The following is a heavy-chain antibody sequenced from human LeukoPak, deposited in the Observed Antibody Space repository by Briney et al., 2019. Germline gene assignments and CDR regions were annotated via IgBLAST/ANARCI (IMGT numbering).Heavy chain of an antibody. Sequence: GGSLRLSCAASGFSFSSYWMSWVRQAPGKGLEWVANIKQDGSEKFYVDSVKGRFTISRDNAKNSLYLQMNSLRAEDTAVYYCARDADDYGDYSDRYFDYWGQGTLVTVSS. CDR1: GFSFSSYW. D-gene: IGHD4-17*01. J-gene: IGHJ4*02. CDR3: ARDADDYGDYSDRYFDY. CDR2: IKQDGSEK. V-gene: IGHV3-7*01.